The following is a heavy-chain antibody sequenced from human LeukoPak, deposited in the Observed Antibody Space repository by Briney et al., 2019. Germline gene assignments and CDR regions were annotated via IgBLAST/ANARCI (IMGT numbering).Heavy chain of an antibody. CDR1: GFTFSGYS. V-gene: IGHV3-21*01. CDR3: ARGIRALGPYYFDY. CDR2: ISSSSSYI. J-gene: IGHJ4*02. D-gene: IGHD3-16*01. Sequence: GGSLRLSCAASGFTFSGYSMNWVRQAPGKGLEWVSSISSSSSYIYYADSVKGRFTISRDNAKNSLYLQMNSLRAEDTAVYYCARGIRALGPYYFDYWGQGTLVTVSS.